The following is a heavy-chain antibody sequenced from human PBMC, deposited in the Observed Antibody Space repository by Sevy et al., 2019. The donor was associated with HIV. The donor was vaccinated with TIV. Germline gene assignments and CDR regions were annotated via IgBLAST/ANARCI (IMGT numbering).Heavy chain of an antibody. CDR3: ASGYCSSTSCPKTDAFDI. CDR2: IYPGDSDT. J-gene: IGHJ3*02. D-gene: IGHD2-2*03. V-gene: IGHV5-51*01. CDR1: GYSFTSYW. Sequence: GESLKISCKGSGYSFTSYWIGWVRQMPGKGLEWMGIIYPGDSDTRYSPSFQVQVTISADKSISTAYLQWSSLKASDTAMYYCASGYCSSTSCPKTDAFDIWGQGTMVTVSS.